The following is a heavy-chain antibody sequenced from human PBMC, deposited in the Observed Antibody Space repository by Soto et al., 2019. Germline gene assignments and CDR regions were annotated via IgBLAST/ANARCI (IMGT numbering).Heavy chain of an antibody. Sequence: SVKVSCKASGYTFTYRYLHWVRQAPGQALEWMGWITPFNGNTNYAQKFQDRVTITRDRSMSTAYMELSSLRSEDTAMYYCASKAVVVVAATNTSQITQTDYWGQGTLVTVSS. CDR2: ITPFNGNT. J-gene: IGHJ4*02. V-gene: IGHV1-45*02. D-gene: IGHD2-15*01. CDR3: ASKAVVVVAATNTSQITQTDY. CDR1: GYTFTYRY.